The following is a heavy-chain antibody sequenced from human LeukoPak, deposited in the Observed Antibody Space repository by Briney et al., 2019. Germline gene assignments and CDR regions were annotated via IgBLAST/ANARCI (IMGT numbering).Heavy chain of an antibody. CDR1: GYTFTAYY. CDR2: INPNSSGT. D-gene: IGHD3-10*01. J-gene: IGHJ4*02. V-gene: IGHV1-2*02. CDR3: ARGPRGFQFDF. Sequence: GASVKVSCKASGYTFTAYYIHWVRQAPGQGLEWMGWINPNSSGTNYAQKFQGRVSMTRDTAISTVYMELSSLTSDDTAVYYCARGPRGFQFDFWGQGTLVTVSS.